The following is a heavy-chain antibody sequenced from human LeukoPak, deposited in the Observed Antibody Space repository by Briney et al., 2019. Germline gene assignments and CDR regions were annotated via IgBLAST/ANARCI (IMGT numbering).Heavy chain of an antibody. J-gene: IGHJ4*02. Sequence: GESLRLSCAASGFTFSSYSMNWVRQAPGKGLEWVSYISSASNTIYYADSVKGRFTISRDNAKDSLYLQMNSLRAEDTAAYYCAKDPGIAVAGTGFDYWGQGTLVTVSS. CDR2: ISSASNTI. CDR3: AKDPGIAVAGTGFDY. V-gene: IGHV3-48*01. CDR1: GFTFSSYS. D-gene: IGHD6-19*01.